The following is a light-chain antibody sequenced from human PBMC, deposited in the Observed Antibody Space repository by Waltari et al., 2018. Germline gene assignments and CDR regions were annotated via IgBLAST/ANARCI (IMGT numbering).Light chain of an antibody. Sequence: DIQMTQSPSTLSASVGERVTITCRASQSINSWLAWYQHKPGEAPKLLIYKASSLESGVPSRFSGSGSGTEFTLTISSLQPDDFASYYCHQYKTYAWTFGQGTKVEIK. V-gene: IGKV1-5*03. CDR2: KAS. CDR1: QSINSW. CDR3: HQYKTYAWT. J-gene: IGKJ1*01.